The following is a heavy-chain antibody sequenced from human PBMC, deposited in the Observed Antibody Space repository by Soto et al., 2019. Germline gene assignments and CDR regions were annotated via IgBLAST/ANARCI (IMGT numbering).Heavy chain of an antibody. CDR2: INPNSGGT. J-gene: IGHJ6*02. D-gene: IGHD5-12*01. CDR3: ARDTDIVAKMGWFYYYGMDV. Sequence: ASVKVSCKASGYTFTGYYMHWVRQAPGQGLEWMGWINPNSGGTNYAQKFQGRVTMTRDTSISTAYMELSRLRSDDTAVYYCARDTDIVAKMGWFYYYGMDVWGQGTTVTVSS. V-gene: IGHV1-2*02. CDR1: GYTFTGYY.